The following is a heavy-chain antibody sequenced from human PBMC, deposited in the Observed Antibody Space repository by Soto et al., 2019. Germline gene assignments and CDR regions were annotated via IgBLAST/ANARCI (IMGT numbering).Heavy chain of an antibody. D-gene: IGHD3-10*01. J-gene: IGHJ3*02. CDR3: AKDVGRITMVRGVTNDAFDI. V-gene: IGHV3-23*01. CDR2: ISGSGGST. Sequence: EVQLLESGGGLVQPGGSLRLSCAASGFTFSSYAMSWVRQAPGKGLEWVSAISGSGGSTYYADSVKGRFTISRDNSNSTLYLQMNSLRAEDTAVYYCAKDVGRITMVRGVTNDAFDIWGQGTMVTVSS. CDR1: GFTFSSYA.